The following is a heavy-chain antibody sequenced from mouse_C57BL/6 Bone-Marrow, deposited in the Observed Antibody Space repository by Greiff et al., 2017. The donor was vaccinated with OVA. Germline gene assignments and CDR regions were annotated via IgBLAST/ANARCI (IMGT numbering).Heavy chain of an antibody. D-gene: IGHD2-5*01. J-gene: IGHJ2*01. CDR2: ISDGGSYT. Sequence: EVNLVESGGGLVKPGGSLKLSCAASGFTFSSYAMSWVRQTPEKRLEWVATISDGGSYTYYPDNVKGRFTISRDNAKNNLYLQMSHLKSEDTAMYYCARDSNYVYFDYWGQGTTLTVSS. V-gene: IGHV5-4*03. CDR3: ARDSNYVYFDY. CDR1: GFTFSSYA.